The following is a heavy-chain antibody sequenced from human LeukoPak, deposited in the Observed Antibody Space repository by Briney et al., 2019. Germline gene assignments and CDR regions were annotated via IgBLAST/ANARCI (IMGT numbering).Heavy chain of an antibody. D-gene: IGHD3-22*01. CDR3: ARARPYYYDSSGYYSHYFDY. CDR1: GCTFDDYD. CDR2: INWNGGST. J-gene: IGHJ4*02. V-gene: IGHV3-20*04. Sequence: GGSLRLSCAASGCTFDDYDMSWVRQAPGKGLEWVSGINWNGGSTGYADSVKGRFTISRDNAKNSLYLQMNSLRAEDTALYYCARARPYYYDSSGYYSHYFDYWGQGTLVTVSS.